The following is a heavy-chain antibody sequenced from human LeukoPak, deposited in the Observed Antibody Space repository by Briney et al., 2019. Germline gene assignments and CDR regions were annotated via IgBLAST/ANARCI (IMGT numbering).Heavy chain of an antibody. CDR2: ISGSSGST. Sequence: GGSLRLSCVASGFTFSNYAMSWVRQAPGKGLEWVSAISGSSGSTYYADSVKGRFTVSRDNSKNTLFLQMNSLRAEDTAVYYCAKDGGLWVSAHWGDSWGRGTLVTVSS. V-gene: IGHV3-23*01. CDR3: AKDGGLWVSAHWGDS. D-gene: IGHD7-27*01. CDR1: GFTFSNYA. J-gene: IGHJ4*02.